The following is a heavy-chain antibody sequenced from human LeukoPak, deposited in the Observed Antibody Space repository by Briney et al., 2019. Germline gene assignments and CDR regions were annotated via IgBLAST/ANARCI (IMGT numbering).Heavy chain of an antibody. J-gene: IGHJ4*02. CDR2: IYYSGST. CDR1: GGSISSYY. D-gene: IGHD5-18*01. V-gene: IGHV4-59*01. CDR3: ARVQGPGYSYDYYFDY. Sequence: SETLSLTCTVSGGSISSYYWSWIRQPPGKGLEWIGYIYYSGSTNYNPSLKSRVTISVDTSKNQFSLKLSSVTAADTAVYYCARVQGPGYSYDYYFDYWGQGTLVTVSS.